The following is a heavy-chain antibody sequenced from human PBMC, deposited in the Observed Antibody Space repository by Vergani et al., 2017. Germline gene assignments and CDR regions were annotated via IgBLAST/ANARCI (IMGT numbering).Heavy chain of an antibody. V-gene: IGHV1-69*08. CDR2: IIPILGIA. D-gene: IGHD5-24*01. CDR1: GGTFSSYT. Sequence: QVQLVQSGAEVKKPGSSVKVSCKASGGTFSSYTISWVRQAPGQGLEWMGRIIPILGIANYAQKFQGRVTITADKSTSTAYMERSSLRSEDTAVYYCAREGDGGDGYNLPFDYWGQGTLVTVSS. J-gene: IGHJ4*02. CDR3: AREGDGGDGYNLPFDY.